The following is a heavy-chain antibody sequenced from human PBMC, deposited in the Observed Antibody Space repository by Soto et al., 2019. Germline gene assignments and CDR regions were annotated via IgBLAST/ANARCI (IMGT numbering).Heavy chain of an antibody. CDR1: GGSISSGGYY. CDR3: VRVDSDSRGYHSAHL. V-gene: IGHV4-31*03. Sequence: SETLSLTCTVSGGSISSGGYYWSWIRQHPGKGLEWIGYIYYSGSTYYNPSLKSRVTISVDTSKNQFSLKLSSVTAADTAVYYCVRVDSDSRGYHSAHLWGQGTLVTVSS. D-gene: IGHD3-22*01. J-gene: IGHJ3*01. CDR2: IYYSGST.